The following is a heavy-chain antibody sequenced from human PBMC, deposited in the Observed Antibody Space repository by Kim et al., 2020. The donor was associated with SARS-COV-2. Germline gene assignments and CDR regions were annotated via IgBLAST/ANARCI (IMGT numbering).Heavy chain of an antibody. J-gene: IGHJ4*02. V-gene: IGHV3-74*01. CDR2: INSDGSST. Sequence: GGSLRLSCAASGFTFSSYWMHWVRQAPGKGLVWVSRINSDGSSTSYADSVKGRFTISRDNAKNTLYLQMNSLRAEDTAVYYCARETSSGYYEPDYWGQGTLVTVSS. CDR3: ARETSSGYYEPDY. CDR1: GFTFSSYW. D-gene: IGHD3-22*01.